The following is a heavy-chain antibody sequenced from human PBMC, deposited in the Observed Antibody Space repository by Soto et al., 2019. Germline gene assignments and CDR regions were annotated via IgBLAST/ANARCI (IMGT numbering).Heavy chain of an antibody. J-gene: IGHJ4*02. CDR3: AKDCRRLAVSGSAFDS. D-gene: IGHD6-13*01. Sequence: EVQLLESGGGLVQPGGSLRLSCAASGFTFNDYAMAWVRQAPGKGLEWVSSISGSGGHSSYADSVKGRLTISRDSVKNMLSLDMSDLRAEDTAVYYCAKDCRRLAVSGSAFDSWGQGALVTVSS. CDR1: GFTFNDYA. CDR2: ISGSGGHS. V-gene: IGHV3-23*01.